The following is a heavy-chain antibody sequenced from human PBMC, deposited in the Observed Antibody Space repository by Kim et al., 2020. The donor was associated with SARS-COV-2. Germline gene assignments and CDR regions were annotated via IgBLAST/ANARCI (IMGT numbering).Heavy chain of an antibody. CDR2: ITPICGTT. V-gene: IGHV1-69*13. Sequence: SVKVSCKTSGDTFSNSYINWVQQAPGQGPEWMGGITPICGTTNYAQKFQDRVTTTGDESTRTVYMELRSLRSEDTAVYYCARSGGGSGVVVGALEAFDIWGQGTMVTVSS. CDR3: ARSGGGSGVVVGALEAFDI. CDR1: GDTFSNSY. J-gene: IGHJ3*02. D-gene: IGHD1-26*01.